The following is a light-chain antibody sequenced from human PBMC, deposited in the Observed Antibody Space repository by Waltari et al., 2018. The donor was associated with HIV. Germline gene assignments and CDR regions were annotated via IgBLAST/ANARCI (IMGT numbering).Light chain of an antibody. CDR2: AAS. V-gene: IGKV1-39*01. Sequence: DIQLTQSPSSLSASVGDRVTITCRASQTVRTYLNWYQQKPGKAPHLLVYAASTLHTGVPSRFRGSGSETYFTLTINSLQPDDIATYFCQHSYISPWTFGQGTKVE. CDR1: QTVRTY. J-gene: IGKJ1*01. CDR3: QHSYISPWT.